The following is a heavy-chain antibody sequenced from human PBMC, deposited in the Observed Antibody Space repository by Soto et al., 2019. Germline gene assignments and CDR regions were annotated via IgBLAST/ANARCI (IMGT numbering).Heavy chain of an antibody. Sequence: VGSLRLSCAASGFTFNTYGVYWVRQAPGKGLEWAAAISSDGSSKYYADSVKGRFTISRDNSKNTLYLQMNSLRAGDTAVYFCAKAMSPGLFYGAYGPPAMDVWGQGTTVTVSS. CDR1: GFTFNTYG. V-gene: IGHV3-30*18. J-gene: IGHJ6*02. CDR2: ISSDGSSK. D-gene: IGHD4-17*01. CDR3: AKAMSPGLFYGAYGPPAMDV.